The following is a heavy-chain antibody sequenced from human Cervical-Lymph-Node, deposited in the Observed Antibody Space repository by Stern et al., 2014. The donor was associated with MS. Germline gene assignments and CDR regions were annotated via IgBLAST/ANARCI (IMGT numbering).Heavy chain of an antibody. V-gene: IGHV1-24*01. D-gene: IGHD1-26*01. CDR2: FDPEVGET. CDR1: GYILSEIS. Sequence: QVQLVQSGAEVKKPGASVKVSCKVSGYILSEISMHWVRQAPGKGLERMGGFDPEVGETIYAQKFQGRVTMTEDTPKDTAYLELSSLRSDDTAVYYCATDVATGRDPTHYSHYGMDVWGQGTTVTVSS. J-gene: IGHJ6*02. CDR3: ATDVATGRDPTHYSHYGMDV.